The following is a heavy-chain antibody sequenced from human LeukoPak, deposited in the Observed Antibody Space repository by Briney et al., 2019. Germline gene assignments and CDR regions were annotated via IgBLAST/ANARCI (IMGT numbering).Heavy chain of an antibody. CDR2: TYYRSKWYN. D-gene: IGHD3-16*02. CDR1: GDSVSSNSAA. Sequence: SQTLSLTCAISGDSVSSNSAAWNWIRQSPSRGLEWLGRTYYRSKWYNDYAVSVKSRITINPDTSKNQFSLQLNSVTPEDTAVYYCARSREWYDSVWGSYRYTGWFDPWGQGTLVTVSS. J-gene: IGHJ5*02. V-gene: IGHV6-1*01. CDR3: ARSREWYDSVWGSYRYTGWFDP.